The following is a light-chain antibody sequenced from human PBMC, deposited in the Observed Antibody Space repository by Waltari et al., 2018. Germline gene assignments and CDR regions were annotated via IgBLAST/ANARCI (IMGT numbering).Light chain of an antibody. CDR3: QQYENSPLT. CDR2: DSS. J-gene: IGKJ4*01. Sequence: ILTQSPDTLSLSPGARATLSCRASQNITNNYLAWYPQKPGLAPRLLIYDSSSRATGVPDRFSGSGSGTDFTLTIGRLEPEDYAVYYCQQYENSPLTFGGGTQVETK. V-gene: IGKV3-20*01. CDR1: QNITNNY.